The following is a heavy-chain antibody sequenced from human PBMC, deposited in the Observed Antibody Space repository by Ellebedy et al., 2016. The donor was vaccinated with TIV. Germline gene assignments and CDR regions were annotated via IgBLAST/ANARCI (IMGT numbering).Heavy chain of an antibody. CDR1: GYTLTELS. Sequence: ASVKVSCKVSGYTLTELSMHWVRQAPGKGLEWMGGFDPEDGEAIYAQKFQGRVTFTADKSTSTTYLELSSLRSEDTAVYFCASPTVPRGYCSGGSCLETDYYYYAMDVWGQGTTVTVSS. D-gene: IGHD2-15*01. J-gene: IGHJ6*02. CDR3: ASPTVPRGYCSGGSCLETDYYYYAMDV. V-gene: IGHV1-24*01. CDR2: FDPEDGEA.